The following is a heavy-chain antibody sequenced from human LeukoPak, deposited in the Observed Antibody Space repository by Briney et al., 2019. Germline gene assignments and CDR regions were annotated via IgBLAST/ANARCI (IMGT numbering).Heavy chain of an antibody. D-gene: IGHD3-3*01. CDR1: GGSISSSGYY. CDR2: IYYSGNA. V-gene: IGHV4-39*01. Sequence: SETLSLTCTVSGGSISSSGYYWSWIRQPPGKGLEWIGTIYYSGNAYYNPSLKTQVTISVDTSKNQFSLKLSSVTAADTAVYFCARGSQVDDFWSGYRAPLDYWGQGTLVTVSS. CDR3: ARGSQVDDFWSGYRAPLDY. J-gene: IGHJ4*02.